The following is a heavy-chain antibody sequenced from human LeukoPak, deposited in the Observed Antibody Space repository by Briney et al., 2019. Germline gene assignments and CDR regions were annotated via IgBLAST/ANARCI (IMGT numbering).Heavy chain of an antibody. D-gene: IGHD6-19*01. V-gene: IGHV5-10-1*01. CDR1: GYSFTSYW. CDR3: AGAGIAVAGNAEYFQH. Sequence: GESLKISCKGSGYSFTSYWISWVRQIPGKGLGWLGRFDPSDSYTNYRPSFQGHVTISADKSISTAYLQWSSLKASDTAMYYCAGAGIAVAGNAEYFQHWGQGTLVTVSS. J-gene: IGHJ1*01. CDR2: FDPSDSYT.